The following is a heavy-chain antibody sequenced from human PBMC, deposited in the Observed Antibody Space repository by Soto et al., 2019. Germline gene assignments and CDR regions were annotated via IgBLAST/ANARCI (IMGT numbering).Heavy chain of an antibody. CDR3: ARLGGYYQAFDQ. J-gene: IGHJ4*01. D-gene: IGHD3-22*01. CDR2: INHSGST. V-gene: IGHV4-34*01. CDR1: GGSFSGYY. Sequence: SETLSLTCAVYGGSFSGYYWTWIRQPPGTGLEWIGEINHSGSTNYNPSLKSRVTISVDTSKKQFSLKLTSVTAADTAVYFCARLGGYYQAFDQWGQGALVTVSS.